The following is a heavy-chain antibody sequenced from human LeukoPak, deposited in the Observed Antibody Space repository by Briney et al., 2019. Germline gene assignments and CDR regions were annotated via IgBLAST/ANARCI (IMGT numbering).Heavy chain of an antibody. D-gene: IGHD2-15*01. CDR2: INWSGVST. CDR3: AKGKDTLNPYWYFDV. V-gene: IGHV3-20*04. CDR1: GFTFDDYA. J-gene: IGHJ2*01. Sequence: GGSLRLSCEASGFTFDDYAMSWVRQAPGKGLEWVSGINWSGVSTGYADSVKGRFTISRDNTKNSLFLQMNSLRAEDTAFYYCAKGKDTLNPYWYFDVWGRGTLVTVSS.